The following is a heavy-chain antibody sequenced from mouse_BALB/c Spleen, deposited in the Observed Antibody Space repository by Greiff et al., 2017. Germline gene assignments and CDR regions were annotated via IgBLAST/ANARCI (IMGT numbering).Heavy chain of an antibody. CDR1: GFNIKDTY. V-gene: IGHV14-3*02. CDR3: ARRGAFAY. J-gene: IGHJ3*01. CDR2: IDPANGNT. Sequence: EVKLMESGAELVKPGASVKLSCTASGFNIKDTYMHWVKQRPEQGLEWIGRIDPANGNTKYDPKFQGKATITADTSSNTAYLQLSSLISEDTAVYYCARRGAFAYWGQGTLVTVSA.